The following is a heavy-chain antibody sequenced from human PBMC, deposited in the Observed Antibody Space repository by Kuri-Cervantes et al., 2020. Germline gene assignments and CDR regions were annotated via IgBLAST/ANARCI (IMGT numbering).Heavy chain of an antibody. CDR1: GGSISSDDYY. CDR3: ARVRDDCSSTSCYLFDY. CDR2: IYYSGST. Sequence: SCTVSGGSISSDDYYWSWIRQPPGKGLEWIGYIYYSGSTYYNPSLKSRVTISVDTSKNQFSLKLSSVTAADTAVYYCARVRDDCSSTSCYLFDYWGQGTLVTVSS. J-gene: IGHJ4*02. D-gene: IGHD2-2*01. V-gene: IGHV4-30-4*01.